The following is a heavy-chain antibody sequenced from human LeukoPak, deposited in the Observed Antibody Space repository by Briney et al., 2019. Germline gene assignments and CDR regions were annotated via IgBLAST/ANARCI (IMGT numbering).Heavy chain of an antibody. Sequence: GGSLRLSCAASGFSVANDRMSWVRQAPGKGLAWISTVSASGDSTSYADSVKGRFTISRDNSKNALYLQVNSLRADDAALYYCAKSHYYGSGSIDYWGQGTLVTVSS. CDR3: AKSHYYGSGSIDY. D-gene: IGHD3-10*01. V-gene: IGHV3-23*01. J-gene: IGHJ4*02. CDR2: VSASGDST. CDR1: GFSVANDR.